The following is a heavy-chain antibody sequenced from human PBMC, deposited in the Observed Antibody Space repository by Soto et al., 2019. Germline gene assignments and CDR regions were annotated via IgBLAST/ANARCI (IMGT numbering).Heavy chain of an antibody. CDR2: ISSDRNYI. V-gene: IGHV3-21*01. CDR3: TRDPTRGGSVGNWSDP. CDR1: GFIFSAHS. Sequence: EVQLVESGGDVVKPGGSLRLSCTASGFIFSAHSMNWVRQAPGGGLEWVSSISSDRNYIFYAKSVKGRFTISRDNAKSSLFLQMTSLRAEDTALYYCTRDPTRGGSVGNWSDPWGQGTLGTVSS. J-gene: IGHJ5*02. D-gene: IGHD2-15*01.